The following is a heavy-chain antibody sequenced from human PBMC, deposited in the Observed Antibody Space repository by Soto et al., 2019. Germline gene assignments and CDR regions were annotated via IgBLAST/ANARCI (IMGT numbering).Heavy chain of an antibody. CDR2: ISGSVGST. D-gene: IGHD5-18*01. Sequence: XGSLSLSCAASGFSVSSYAMSWVRQAPGKGLEWVSAISGSVGSTYYADSVKGRFTISRDNSKNTLYLQMNSLRAEDTAVYYCAKFLVQLWSHFDYWGQGTLVTVSS. J-gene: IGHJ4*02. CDR3: AKFLVQLWSHFDY. V-gene: IGHV3-23*01. CDR1: GFSVSSYA.